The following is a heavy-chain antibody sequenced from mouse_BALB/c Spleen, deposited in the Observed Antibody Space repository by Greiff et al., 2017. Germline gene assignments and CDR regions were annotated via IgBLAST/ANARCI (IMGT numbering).Heavy chain of an antibody. D-gene: IGHD2-1*01. Sequence: EVQRVESGGGLVKPGGSLKLSCAASGFTFSDYYMYWVRQTPEKRLEWVATISDGGSYTYYPDSVKGRFTISRDNAKNNLYLQMSSLKSEDTAMYYCARDGDGNYGYFDYWGQGTTLTVSS. CDR1: GFTFSDYY. J-gene: IGHJ2*01. CDR2: ISDGGSYT. CDR3: ARDGDGNYGYFDY. V-gene: IGHV5-4*02.